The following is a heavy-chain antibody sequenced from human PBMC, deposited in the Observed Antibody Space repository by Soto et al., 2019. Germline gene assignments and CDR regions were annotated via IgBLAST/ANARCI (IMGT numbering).Heavy chain of an antibody. Sequence: SETLSLTCTVSGGSISSSIYYWGWIRQPPGKGLEWIGSIYYSGSTYYNPSLKSRVTISVDTSKNQFSLKLSSVTAADTAVYYCARLPIYSSSWYLIDYWGQGTLVTVSS. CDR3: ARLPIYSSSWYLIDY. J-gene: IGHJ4*02. V-gene: IGHV4-39*01. CDR2: IYYSGST. D-gene: IGHD6-13*01. CDR1: GGSISSSIYY.